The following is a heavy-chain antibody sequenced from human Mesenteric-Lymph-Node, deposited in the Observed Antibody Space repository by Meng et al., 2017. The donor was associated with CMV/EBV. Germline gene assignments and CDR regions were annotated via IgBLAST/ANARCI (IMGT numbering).Heavy chain of an antibody. V-gene: IGHV4-4*02. CDR3: AKVDSGFYDTSGYCFDY. J-gene: IGHJ4*02. Sequence: IRVINSWSGVRQPEGEVMGWIGEMYNSGNTNCNPCLKSRATISLDKSKNQFTLKLSSVTAAETAVYYCAKVDSGFYDTSGYCFDYWGQGTLVTVSS. D-gene: IGHD3-22*01. CDR1: IRVINS. CDR2: MYNSGNT.